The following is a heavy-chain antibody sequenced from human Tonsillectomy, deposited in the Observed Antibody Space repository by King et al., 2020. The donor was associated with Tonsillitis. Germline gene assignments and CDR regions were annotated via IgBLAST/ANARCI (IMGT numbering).Heavy chain of an antibody. CDR2: ISGSGGST. V-gene: IGHV3-23*04. J-gene: IGHJ1*01. D-gene: IGHD2-15*01. Sequence: VQLVESGGGLVQPGGSLRLSCAASGFTFSSYAMSWVRQAPGKGLEWVSAISGSGGSTYYADSVMGRFTISRDNSKNTLYLQMNSLRAEDTAVYYCAKAGGYCSGGSCYFEYFQHWGQGTLVTVSS. CDR1: GFTFSSYA. CDR3: AKAGGYCSGGSCYFEYFQH.